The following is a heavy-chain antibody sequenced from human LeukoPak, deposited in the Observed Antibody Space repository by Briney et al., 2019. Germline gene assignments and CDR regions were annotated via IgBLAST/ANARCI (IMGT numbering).Heavy chain of an antibody. D-gene: IGHD5-18*01. CDR1: GFTFSSYG. V-gene: IGHV3-30*02. Sequence: GVSLRLSCAASGFTFSSYGMHWVRQAPGKGLEWVAFIRYDGSNKYYADSVKGRFTISRDNSKNTLYLQMNSLRAEDTAVYYCARDPGGYSYGPYHYLDYWGQGTLVTVSS. CDR3: ARDPGGYSYGPYHYLDY. J-gene: IGHJ4*02. CDR2: IRYDGSNK.